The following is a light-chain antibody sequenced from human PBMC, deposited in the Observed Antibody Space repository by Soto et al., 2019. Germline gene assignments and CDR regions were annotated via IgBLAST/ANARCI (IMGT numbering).Light chain of an antibody. J-gene: IGLJ1*01. CDR1: SSDVGGHNY. CDR3: CSYAGSYPYV. CDR2: DVT. Sequence: QSVLTQPRSVSGSPGQSVTISCTGTSSDVGGHNYVSWYQQHPGKAPQLMIYDVTKRPSGVPDRFSGSKSGSTASLTISGLQAEDEADYYCCSYAGSYPYVFGTGTKVTVL. V-gene: IGLV2-11*01.